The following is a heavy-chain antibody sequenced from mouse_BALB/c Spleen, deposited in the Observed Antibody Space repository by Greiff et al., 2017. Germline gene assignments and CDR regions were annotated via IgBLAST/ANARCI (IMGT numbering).Heavy chain of an antibody. V-gene: IGHV5-6*01. CDR3: ARHSYGSAMDY. CDR1: GFTFSSYG. Sequence: EVQLQQSGGDLVKPGGSLKLSCAASGFTFSSYGMSWVRQTPDKRLEWVATISSGGSYTYYPDSVKGRFTISRDNAKNTLYLQMSSLKSEDTAMYYCARHSYGSAMDYWGQGTSVTVSS. CDR2: ISSGGSYT. D-gene: IGHD1-1*01. J-gene: IGHJ4*01.